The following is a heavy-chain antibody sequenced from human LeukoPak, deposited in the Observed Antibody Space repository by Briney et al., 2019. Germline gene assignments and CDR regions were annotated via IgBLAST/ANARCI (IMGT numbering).Heavy chain of an antibody. CDR2: IYSGGST. D-gene: IGHD3-10*01. V-gene: IGHV3-53*01. CDR1: GFTVSSNY. Sequence: GGSLRLSCAASGFTVSSNYMSWVRQAPGKGLEWVSVIYSGGSTYYADSVKGRFTISRGNSKNTLYLQMNSLRAEDTAVYYCAKETNRYGSGSYPDYWGQGTLVTVSS. CDR3: AKETNRYGSGSYPDY. J-gene: IGHJ4*02.